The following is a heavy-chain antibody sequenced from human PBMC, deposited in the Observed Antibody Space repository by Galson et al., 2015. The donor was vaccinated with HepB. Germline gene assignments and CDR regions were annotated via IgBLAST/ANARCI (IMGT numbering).Heavy chain of an antibody. CDR2: INHSGST. CDR1: GGSFSGYY. D-gene: IGHD6-13*01. V-gene: IGHV4-34*01. CDR3: ARGRGSR. Sequence: ETLSLTCAVYGGSFSGYYWSWIRQPPGKGLEWIGEINHSGSTNYNPSLKSRVTISVDTSKNQFSLKLSSVTAADTAVYYCARGRGSRWGQGTLVTVSS. J-gene: IGHJ4*02.